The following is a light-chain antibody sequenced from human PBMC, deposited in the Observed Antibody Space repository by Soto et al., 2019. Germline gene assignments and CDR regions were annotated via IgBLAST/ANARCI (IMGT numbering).Light chain of an antibody. Sequence: QSALTQPASVSGSPGQSITISCTGTSSDVGGYNSVSWYQQHPGKAPKLMIYDVSNRPSGVSNRFSGSKSGNTASLTISGLQAEDEADYYCSSYTSSSTLVVFGGWPKLTVL. CDR1: SSDVGGYNS. CDR2: DVS. J-gene: IGLJ2*01. CDR3: SSYTSSSTLVV. V-gene: IGLV2-14*01.